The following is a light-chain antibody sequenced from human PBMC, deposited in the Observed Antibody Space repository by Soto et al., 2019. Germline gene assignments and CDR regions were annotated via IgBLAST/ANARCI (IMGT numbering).Light chain of an antibody. J-gene: IGLJ2*01. CDR3: QTWDTGIVV. Sequence: QPVLTQSPSASASLGASVKLTCTLSSGHSRYAIAWHQQQPEKGPRYLMKLNNDGSHSKGDGIPDRFSGSSSGAERYLTISSLQSEDEADYYCQTWDTGIVVFGGGTKLTVL. CDR1: SGHSRYA. CDR2: LNNDGSH. V-gene: IGLV4-69*01.